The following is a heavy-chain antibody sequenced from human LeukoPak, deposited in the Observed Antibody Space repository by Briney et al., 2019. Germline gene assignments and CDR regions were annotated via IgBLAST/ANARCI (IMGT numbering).Heavy chain of an antibody. V-gene: IGHV4-34*01. J-gene: IGHJ4*02. CDR1: GGSFSGYY. Sequence: SETLSLTCAVYGGSFSGYYWSWIRQPPGKGLEWIGEINHSGGTNYNPSLKSRVTISVDTSKNQFSLKLSSVTAADTAVYYCARGWANCSSWYARWRPRPTPFDYWGQGTLVTVSS. CDR2: INHSGGT. CDR3: ARGWANCSSWYARWRPRPTPFDY. D-gene: IGHD6-13*01.